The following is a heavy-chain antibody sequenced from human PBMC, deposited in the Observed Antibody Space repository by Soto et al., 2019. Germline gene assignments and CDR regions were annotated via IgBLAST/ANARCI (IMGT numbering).Heavy chain of an antibody. D-gene: IGHD2-15*01. J-gene: IGHJ4*02. CDR3: ARGPGGPDGPGDY. CDR1: GYTFTNYA. Sequence: GASVKVSCKASGYTFTNYAMHWVRQAPGQRLEWMGWINAGNGNTKYSQKFQGRVTFTRDTSASTAYMDLSSLRSEDTAVYYCARGPGGPDGPGDYWGQGTLVTVSS. CDR2: INAGNGNT. V-gene: IGHV1-3*01.